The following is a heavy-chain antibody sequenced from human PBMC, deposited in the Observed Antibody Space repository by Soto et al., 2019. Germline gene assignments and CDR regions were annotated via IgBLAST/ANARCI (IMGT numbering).Heavy chain of an antibody. V-gene: IGHV1-69*13. Sequence: SVKVSCKVSGGTFNSYVISWVRQAPGQGLEWMGGIIPIFGTANYGQKFQGRVTISADESTTTAYMELSSLRSEDTAVYYCAGESRDGYNLFDRWGQGTLVTVSS. CDR1: GGTFNSYV. CDR2: IIPIFGTA. CDR3: AGESRDGYNLFDR. D-gene: IGHD2-2*01. J-gene: IGHJ5*02.